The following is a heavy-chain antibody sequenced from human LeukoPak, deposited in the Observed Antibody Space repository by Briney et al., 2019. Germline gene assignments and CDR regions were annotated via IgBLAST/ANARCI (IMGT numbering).Heavy chain of an antibody. CDR3: TTRVVPAAINYYYYYMDV. D-gene: IGHD2-2*02. CDR2: IKRKTDGGTT. Sequence: GGSLRLSCAASGFTFSNAWMSWVRQAPGKGLEWVGRIKRKTDGGTTDYAAPVKGRFTISRDDAKNTLYLQMNSLKTEDTAVYYCTTRVVPAAINYYYYYMDVWGKGTTVTVSS. CDR1: GFTFSNAW. J-gene: IGHJ6*03. V-gene: IGHV3-15*01.